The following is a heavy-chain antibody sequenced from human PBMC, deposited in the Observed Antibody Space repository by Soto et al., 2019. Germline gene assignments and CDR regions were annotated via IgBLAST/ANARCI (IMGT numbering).Heavy chain of an antibody. D-gene: IGHD2-21*02. Sequence: ASVKVSCKASGYTFTSYGISWVRQAPGQGLEWMGWISAYNGNTNYAQKLQGRVTMTTDTSTSTAYMELRSLRSDDTAVYYCARGPPSLRVVTAIYYWGQGTPVTVSS. CDR1: GYTFTSYG. V-gene: IGHV1-18*01. CDR2: ISAYNGNT. J-gene: IGHJ4*02. CDR3: ARGPPSLRVVTAIYY.